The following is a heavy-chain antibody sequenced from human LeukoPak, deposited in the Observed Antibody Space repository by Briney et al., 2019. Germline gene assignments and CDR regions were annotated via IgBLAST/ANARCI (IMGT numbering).Heavy chain of an antibody. V-gene: IGHV3-7*01. D-gene: IGHD3-22*01. CDR1: GFTFSSYW. Sequence: QPGGSLRLSCAASGFTFSSYWMSWVRQAPGKGLEWVANIKQDGSEKYYVDSVKGRFTISRDNAKNSLYLQMNSLRAEDTAVYYCARDPTYYYDSSGYRYFDYWGQGTLVTVSS. J-gene: IGHJ4*02. CDR2: IKQDGSEK. CDR3: ARDPTYYYDSSGYRYFDY.